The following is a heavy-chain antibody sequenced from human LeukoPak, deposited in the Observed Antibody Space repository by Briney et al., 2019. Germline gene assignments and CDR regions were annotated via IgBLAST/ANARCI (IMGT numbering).Heavy chain of an antibody. Sequence: GGSLRLSCAASGFTFSSYWMSWVRQAPGKGLEWVANIKQDGSEKYYVDSVKGRFTISRDNAKNSLYLQMNSLRAEDTAVYYCARAKLKYCSGGSCWYYWGQGTLVTVSS. CDR3: ARAKLKYCSGGSCWYY. CDR2: IKQDGSEK. J-gene: IGHJ4*02. V-gene: IGHV3-7*01. D-gene: IGHD2-15*01. CDR1: GFTFSSYW.